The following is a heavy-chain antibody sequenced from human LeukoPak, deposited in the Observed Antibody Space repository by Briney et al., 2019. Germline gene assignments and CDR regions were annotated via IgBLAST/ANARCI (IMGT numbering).Heavy chain of an antibody. J-gene: IGHJ4*02. V-gene: IGHV4-4*07. Sequence: SETLSLTCTVSGGSISSYYWSWIRQPAGKGLEWIGRVYTSGSTNYNPSLKSRVTMSVDTSKNQFSLKLSSVTAADTAVYYCARQSGVFGTGVFDYWGQGTLVTVSS. D-gene: IGHD2-8*02. CDR1: GGSISSYY. CDR2: VYTSGST. CDR3: ARQSGVFGTGVFDY.